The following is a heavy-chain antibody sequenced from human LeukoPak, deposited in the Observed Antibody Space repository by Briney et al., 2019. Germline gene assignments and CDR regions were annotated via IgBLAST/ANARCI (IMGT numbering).Heavy chain of an antibody. J-gene: IGHJ4*02. D-gene: IGHD5-24*01. CDR1: GGSFSGYY. V-gene: IGHV4-34*01. CDR2: INHSGST. Sequence: SETLSLTCAVYGGSFSGYYWSWIRQPPGKGLEWIGEINHSGSTNYKPSLKSRVTISVDTPKNQFSLNLSAVTAAHTPLYYFVRVIREEMASIGNFWDYWGQGTLVTVSS. CDR3: VRVIREEMASIGNFWDY.